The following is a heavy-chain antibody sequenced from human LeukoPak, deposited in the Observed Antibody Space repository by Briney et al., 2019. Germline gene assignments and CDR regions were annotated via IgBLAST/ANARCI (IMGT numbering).Heavy chain of an antibody. J-gene: IGHJ4*02. D-gene: IGHD5-12*01. Sequence: PSETLSLTCAVSGGSISSGGYSWSWIRQPPGKGLEWIGYMYHSGTTHYNPSLKSRVTISIDTSKNQFSLKLTSATAADTAVYYCARGDDYKSTLFDYWGQGTLVTVSS. CDR1: GGSISSGGYS. V-gene: IGHV4-30-2*01. CDR2: MYHSGTT. CDR3: ARGDDYKSTLFDY.